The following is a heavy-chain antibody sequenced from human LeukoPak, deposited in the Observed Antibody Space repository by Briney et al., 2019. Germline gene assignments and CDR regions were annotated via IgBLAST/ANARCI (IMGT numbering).Heavy chain of an antibody. CDR2: VYHSGST. V-gene: IGHV4-38-2*02. D-gene: IGHD3-3*01. CDR3: GSQKEWSLTEYHFDY. Sequence: PSETLSLTCTVSGYSISSGYYCGWIRQLPGKGLEWIGSVYHSGSTYYNPSLKSRVTISMDKSKNQFSLKLTAVTAADTAVYYCGSQKEWSLTEYHFDYWGQGTLVTVSS. CDR1: GYSISSGYY. J-gene: IGHJ4*02.